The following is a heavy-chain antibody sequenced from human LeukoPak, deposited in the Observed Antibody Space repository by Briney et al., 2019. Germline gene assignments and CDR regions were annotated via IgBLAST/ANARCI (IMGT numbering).Heavy chain of an antibody. V-gene: IGHV4-38-2*02. D-gene: IGHD2-2*01. CDR1: GYSVSSGYY. J-gene: IGHJ5*02. CDR2: IYHSGDT. CDR3: ARSKAHLSTSWYGDWFDP. Sequence: PSETLSLTCTVSGYSVSSGYYWGWIRQPPGKGLEWIASIYHSGDTYYNPSLRSRVTISLDTSKNQLSLKLSSVTAADTAVYYCARSKAHLSTSWYGDWFDPWGQGTLVTVSS.